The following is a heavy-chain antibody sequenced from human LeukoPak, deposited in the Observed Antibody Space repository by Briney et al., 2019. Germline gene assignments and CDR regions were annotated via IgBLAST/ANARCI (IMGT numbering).Heavy chain of an antibody. CDR2: IYYSGNT. CDR1: GGSIRSGDYY. V-gene: IGHV4-30-4*08. J-gene: IGHJ3*02. Sequence: SETLSLTCTVSGGSIRSGDYYWSWIRQPPGKGLEWIGYIYYSGNTYYNPSLKSRVTISVDTSKKQFSLKLSSVTAADTAVYYCARGTITMMGGIPADAFDIWGQGKRVTVSS. CDR3: ARGTITMMGGIPADAFDI. D-gene: IGHD3-22*01.